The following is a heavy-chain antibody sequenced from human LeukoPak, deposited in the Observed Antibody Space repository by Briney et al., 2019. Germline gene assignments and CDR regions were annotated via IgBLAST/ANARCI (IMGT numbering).Heavy chain of an antibody. J-gene: IGHJ6*03. CDR1: GFTLSSYS. V-gene: IGHV3-48*01. CDR2: ISTSSSTI. D-gene: IGHD5-12*01. Sequence: GGSLRLSCAASGFTLSSYSMNWVRQAPGKGLEWVSYISTSSSTIYYADSVKGRFTISRDNAKNSLYLQMNSLRTEDTAVYYCARGRGYQAGSYMDVWGKGTTVTVSS. CDR3: ARGRGYQAGSYMDV.